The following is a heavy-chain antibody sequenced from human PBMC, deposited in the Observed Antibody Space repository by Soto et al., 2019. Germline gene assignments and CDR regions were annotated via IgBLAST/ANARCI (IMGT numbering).Heavy chain of an antibody. Sequence: GASVKVSCKASGGTFSSYAISWVRQAPGQGLEWMGGIIPIFGTANYAQKFQGRVTITADESTSTAYMELSSLRSEDTAVYYCARGSPGSGWFTRWFDPWGQGTLVTVSS. D-gene: IGHD6-19*01. CDR1: GGTFSSYA. CDR2: IIPIFGTA. V-gene: IGHV1-69*13. CDR3: ARGSPGSGWFTRWFDP. J-gene: IGHJ5*02.